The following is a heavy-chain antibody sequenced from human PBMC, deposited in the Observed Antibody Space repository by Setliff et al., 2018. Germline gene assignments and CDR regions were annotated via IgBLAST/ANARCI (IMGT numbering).Heavy chain of an antibody. Sequence: ASVKVSCKTSGYTFSDYGIAWVRQAPGQGLEWMGWISVHTGNTFYSPKFHGRVTLTTDTSTSTAYMELRSLGSDDTAVYYCAISTLSICSGGTCPNVFDVWGQGTMVTVSS. CDR3: AISTLSICSGGTCPNVFDV. D-gene: IGHD2-15*01. CDR1: GYTFSDYG. CDR2: ISVHTGNT. J-gene: IGHJ3*01. V-gene: IGHV1-18*04.